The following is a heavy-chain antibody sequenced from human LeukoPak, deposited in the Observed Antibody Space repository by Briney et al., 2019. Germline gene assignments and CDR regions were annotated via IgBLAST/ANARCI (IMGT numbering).Heavy chain of an antibody. J-gene: IGHJ4*02. V-gene: IGHV1-2*02. CDR1: GYTFTGYY. Sequence: GASVKVSCKASGYTFTGYYMHWVRQAPGQGLEWVGWINPNSGGTNYAQKFHGRVTMTRDTSISTAYMELSRLRSDDTAVYYCARGEITSGGVIVVFDSWGQGTLVTVSS. D-gene: IGHD3-16*02. CDR2: INPNSGGT. CDR3: ARGEITSGGVIVVFDS.